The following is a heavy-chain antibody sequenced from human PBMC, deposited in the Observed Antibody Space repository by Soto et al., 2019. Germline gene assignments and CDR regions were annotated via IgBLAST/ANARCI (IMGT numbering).Heavy chain of an antibody. Sequence: GGSLRLSCAASGFTFSTYWMHWVRQAPAKGLVWVSRINPDGKNTGYADSVKGRFTISRDNARNLVFLQVNSLRAEDTAVYFCLGRAPRIAGRTNGDDYWGQGTLVTVSS. CDR2: INPDGKNT. D-gene: IGHD6-13*01. J-gene: IGHJ4*02. CDR1: GFTFSTYW. CDR3: LGRAPRIAGRTNGDDY. V-gene: IGHV3-74*01.